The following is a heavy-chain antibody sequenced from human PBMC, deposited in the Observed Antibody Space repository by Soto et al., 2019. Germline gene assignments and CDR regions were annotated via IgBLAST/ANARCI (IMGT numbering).Heavy chain of an antibody. J-gene: IGHJ4*01. CDR3: TRQQFDC. Sequence: ISCKGSGYNFVNYWIGWVRQMPGRGLEWMGIIYPRDSDTEYSPSFQGQVTISVDESINTAYLQWSSLKASDTAIYYCTRQQFDCWGQGTLVTVSS. V-gene: IGHV5-51*01. CDR1: GYNFVNYW. CDR2: IYPRDSDT.